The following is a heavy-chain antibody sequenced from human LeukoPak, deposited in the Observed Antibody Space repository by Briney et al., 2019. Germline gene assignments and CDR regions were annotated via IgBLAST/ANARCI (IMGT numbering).Heavy chain of an antibody. CDR1: GGSISSSSYY. V-gene: IGHV4-39*07. J-gene: IGHJ5*02. Sequence: SETLSLTCTVSGGSISSSSYYWGWIRQPPGKGLEWIGSIYYSGSTYYNPSLKSRVTISVDTSKNQFSLKLSSVTAADTAVYYCARDSLNGLYCSSTSCPNWFDPWGQGTLVTVSS. CDR3: ARDSLNGLYCSSTSCPNWFDP. CDR2: IYYSGST. D-gene: IGHD2-2*01.